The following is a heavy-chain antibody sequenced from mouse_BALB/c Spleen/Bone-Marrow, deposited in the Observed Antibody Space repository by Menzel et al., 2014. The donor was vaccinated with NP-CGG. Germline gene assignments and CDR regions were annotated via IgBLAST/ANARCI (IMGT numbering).Heavy chain of an antibody. CDR3: ARSGSSSGYFDY. J-gene: IGHJ2*01. D-gene: IGHD1-1*01. Sequence: EVQLMESGGGLVQTGGSRKLSCAASGFTFSSFAMHWVRQAPEKGLEWVAYISSGSSTIYYADTVMGRFTISRDNPKNTLFLQMTSLRSEDTAMYYCARSGSSSGYFDYWGQGTTLAVSS. CDR1: GFTFSSFA. V-gene: IGHV5-17*02. CDR2: ISSGSSTI.